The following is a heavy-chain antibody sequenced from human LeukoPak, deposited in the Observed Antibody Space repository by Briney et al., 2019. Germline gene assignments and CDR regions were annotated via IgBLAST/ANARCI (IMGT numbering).Heavy chain of an antibody. CDR3: ARDGGYSGYDLAFDI. D-gene: IGHD5-12*01. CDR2: INSDGSST. CDR1: GFTFSSYW. V-gene: IGHV3-74*01. J-gene: IGHJ3*02. Sequence: GGSLRLSCAASGFTFSSYWMHWVRQAPGKGLVWVSRINSDGSSTSYADSVKGRFTISRDNAKNTLYLQMNSLRAEDTAVYYCARDGGYSGYDLAFDIWGQGTMVTVSS.